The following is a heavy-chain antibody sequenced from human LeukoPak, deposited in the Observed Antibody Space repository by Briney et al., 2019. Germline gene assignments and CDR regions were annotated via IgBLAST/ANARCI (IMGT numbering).Heavy chain of an antibody. CDR3: ARDNSGGSTWWFDP. D-gene: IGHD2-15*01. V-gene: IGHV1-46*01. Sequence: GASVKVSCKASGFTFTSYYMHWVRQAPGQGLECMGIINPSGSYTSYAQKFQGRVTMTRDTSTSTVYMELSSLRSEDTAVYYCARDNSGGSTWWFDPWGQGTLVTVSS. CDR1: GFTFTSYY. J-gene: IGHJ5*02. CDR2: INPSGSYT.